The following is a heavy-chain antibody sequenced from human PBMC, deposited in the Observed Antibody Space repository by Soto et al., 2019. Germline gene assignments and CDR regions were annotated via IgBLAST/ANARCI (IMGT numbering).Heavy chain of an antibody. Sequence: ASVKVSCKASGYTFTSYAMHWVRQAPGQRLEWMGWINAGNGNTKYSQKFQGRVTITRDTSASTAYMERSSLRSEDTAVYYCARAPLDYYDSSGYYYSSWGQGTLVTVSS. V-gene: IGHV1-3*01. CDR2: INAGNGNT. J-gene: IGHJ4*02. D-gene: IGHD3-22*01. CDR3: ARAPLDYYDSSGYYYSS. CDR1: GYTFTSYA.